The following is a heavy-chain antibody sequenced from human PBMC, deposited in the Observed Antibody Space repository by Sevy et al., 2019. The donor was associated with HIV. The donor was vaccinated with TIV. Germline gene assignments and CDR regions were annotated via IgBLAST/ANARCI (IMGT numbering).Heavy chain of an antibody. Sequence: ASVKVSCKASGYTFTGYYMHWVRQAPGQGLEWMGRINPNSGGTNYAQKFQGRVTMTRDTSISTAYMELSRLRSDDTAVYYCARAKYSSGWFFDYWGQRTLVTVSS. CDR1: GYTFTGYY. CDR2: INPNSGGT. CDR3: ARAKYSSGWFFDY. D-gene: IGHD6-19*01. V-gene: IGHV1-2*06. J-gene: IGHJ4*02.